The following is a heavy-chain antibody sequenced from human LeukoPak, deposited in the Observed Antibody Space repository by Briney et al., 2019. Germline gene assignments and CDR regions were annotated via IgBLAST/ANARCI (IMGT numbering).Heavy chain of an antibody. CDR2: ISGSGGST. D-gene: IGHD3-22*01. Sequence: GGSLRLSCAASGFTFSSYAMSWVRQAPGKGLEWVSAISGSGGSTYYADPVKGRFTISRDNSKNTLYLQMNSLRAEDTAVYYCAKVGDNYYDRSGYQFDYWGQGTLVTVSS. CDR1: GFTFSSYA. J-gene: IGHJ4*02. CDR3: AKVGDNYYDRSGYQFDY. V-gene: IGHV3-23*01.